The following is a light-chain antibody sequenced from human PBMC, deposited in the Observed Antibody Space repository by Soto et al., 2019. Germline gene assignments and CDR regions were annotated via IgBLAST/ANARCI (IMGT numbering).Light chain of an antibody. CDR2: DAS. CDR3: QQYENLPT. J-gene: IGKJ5*01. Sequence: DIRIAHSPSSLAACVMEXXTSXYQASQNINNYLNWYQQKPGRAPKLLIYDASNLEAGVPSRFRGSGSGTDFTFTISRLQPEDIATYYCQQYENLPTFGQGTRLEIK. V-gene: IGKV1-33*01. CDR1: QNINNY.